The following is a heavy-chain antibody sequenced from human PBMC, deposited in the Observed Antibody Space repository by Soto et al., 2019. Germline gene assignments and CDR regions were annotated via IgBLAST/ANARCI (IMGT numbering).Heavy chain of an antibody. V-gene: IGHV4-59*08. CDR2: NYYSGST. D-gene: IGHD5-12*01. CDR3: ARRYSGYGDY. J-gene: IGHJ4*02. Sequence: PSETLSQTSTISGSTISIYYWSWIRQPPGQGLEWIGYNYYSGSTNYNPSLKSRITISVDTSKNQFSLKLSFVAAADTAVYYCARRYSGYGDYWGQGTRVTVS. CDR1: GSTISIYY.